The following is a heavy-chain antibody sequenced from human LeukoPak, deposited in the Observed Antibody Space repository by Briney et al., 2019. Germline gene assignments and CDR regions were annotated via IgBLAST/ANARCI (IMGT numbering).Heavy chain of an antibody. V-gene: IGHV3-33*01. CDR3: ARDHSRGWNLGAPNGYFDY. J-gene: IGHJ4*02. CDR1: GFTFSSYG. D-gene: IGHD6-19*01. CDR2: IWYDGNNK. Sequence: GGSLRLSCAASGFTFSSYGIPWVRQAPGKGLEWVAVIWYDGNNKDYADSVKGRFTISRDNSRNTLYLQMNSLRVDDTAVYYCARDHSRGWNLGAPNGYFDYWGQGTLVTVSS.